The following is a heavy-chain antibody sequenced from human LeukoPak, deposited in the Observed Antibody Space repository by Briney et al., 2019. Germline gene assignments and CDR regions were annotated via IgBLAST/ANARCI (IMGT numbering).Heavy chain of an antibody. CDR2: ITGSGDST. D-gene: IGHD6-19*01. J-gene: IGHJ4*02. Sequence: GGSLRLSCAASGFTFSSYVMSWVRQAPGKGLEWVLAITGSGDSTYYADSVEGRFTIPRDNSKNTLYMHMSSLRAEYTAVYYCAKRGPAGAGKSPDYFEYWGQGSLVTVSS. CDR3: AKRGPAGAGKSPDYFEY. CDR1: GFTFSSYV. V-gene: IGHV3-23*01.